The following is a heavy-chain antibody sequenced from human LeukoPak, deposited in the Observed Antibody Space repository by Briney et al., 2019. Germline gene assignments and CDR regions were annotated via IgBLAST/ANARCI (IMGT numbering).Heavy chain of an antibody. CDR1: VFPFSSHA. Sequence: GWSLRLSCAASVFPFSSHAMSWVRQPPAKGLEWVAAISNGKTYYADAVRGRFAIARDDSTNTVYLHMNSLRDEDTALYHCVREAGYCAPVCVKTNWFDPWGQGTLVTVSS. D-gene: IGHD2-15*01. V-gene: IGHV3-23*01. CDR3: VREAGYCAPVCVKTNWFDP. CDR2: ISNGKT. J-gene: IGHJ5*02.